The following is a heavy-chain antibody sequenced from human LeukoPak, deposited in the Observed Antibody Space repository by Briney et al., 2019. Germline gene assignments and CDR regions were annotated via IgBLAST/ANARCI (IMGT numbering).Heavy chain of an antibody. D-gene: IGHD3-22*01. CDR2: LYPEGNT. J-gene: IGHJ4*02. Sequence: GGSLRLSCAASGFSVSSEYMDWVRQAPGKGLEWVSILYPEGNTYYTDSVKGRFSISRDTSKNMVYLQMNSLRAEDTAVYYCARKTDSGGQGDYWGPGTLVTVSS. V-gene: IGHV3-66*01. CDR3: ARKTDSGGQGDY. CDR1: GFSVSSEY.